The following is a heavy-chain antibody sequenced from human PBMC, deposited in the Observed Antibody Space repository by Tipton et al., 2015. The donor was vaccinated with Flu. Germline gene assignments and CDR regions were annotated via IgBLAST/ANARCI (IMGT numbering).Heavy chain of an antibody. CDR3: ARDQDIAVVSSGDY. Sequence: QVQLVQSGAEVKKPGASVKVSCKASGYTFTSYGISWVRQAPGQGPEWMGWISGYNGNTNHAQKFQGRLTMTTDTSTSTAYMELRSLRSDDTAMYYCARDQDIAVVSSGDYWGQGTLVTFSS. CDR1: GYTFTSYG. CDR2: ISGYNGNT. D-gene: IGHD2-2*01. J-gene: IGHJ4*02. V-gene: IGHV1-18*01.